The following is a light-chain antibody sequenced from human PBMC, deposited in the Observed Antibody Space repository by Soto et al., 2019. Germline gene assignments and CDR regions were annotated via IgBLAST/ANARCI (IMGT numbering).Light chain of an antibody. V-gene: IGKV4-1*01. Sequence: DIVMTQSPDSLAVSLGERATINCKSSQSVLYSSDNKNYFAWYQQKSGQPPKLLISWASTRESGVPDRFSGSGSGTDFTLTISSLQAEDVAVYYCQHFYSSPFTFGQGTKLEIK. CDR1: QSVLYSSDNKNY. J-gene: IGKJ2*01. CDR2: WAS. CDR3: QHFYSSPFT.